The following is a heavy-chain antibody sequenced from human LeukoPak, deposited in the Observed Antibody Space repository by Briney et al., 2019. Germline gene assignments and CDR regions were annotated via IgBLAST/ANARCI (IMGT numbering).Heavy chain of an antibody. D-gene: IGHD1-26*01. CDR3: ARAGGRGPHYWYFDL. CDR1: GFTFSSYD. CDR2: IGTAGDP. Sequence: SGGSLKLSCAASGFTFSSYDMHWVRQATGKGLEWVSAIGTAGDPYYPGSVKGRFTISRENAKNSLYLQMNSLRAGDTAVYYCARAGGRGPHYWYFDLWGRGTLVTVSS. J-gene: IGHJ2*01. V-gene: IGHV3-13*05.